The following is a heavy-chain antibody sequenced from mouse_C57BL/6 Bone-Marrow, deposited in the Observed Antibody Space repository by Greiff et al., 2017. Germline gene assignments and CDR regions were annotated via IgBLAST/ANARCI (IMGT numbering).Heavy chain of an antibody. CDR3: ARWDYGISWFAY. J-gene: IGHJ3*01. CDR2: INPNYGTT. V-gene: IGHV1-39*01. CDR1: GYSFTDYN. D-gene: IGHD1-1*01. Sequence: EVQLQQSGPELVKPGASVTISCKASGYSFTDYNMNWVKQSNGKSLAWIGVINPNYGTTSYNQKFKGKATLHVDQSSSTAYMQLNSLTSEDAAVYYCARWDYGISWFAYWGQGTLVTVSA.